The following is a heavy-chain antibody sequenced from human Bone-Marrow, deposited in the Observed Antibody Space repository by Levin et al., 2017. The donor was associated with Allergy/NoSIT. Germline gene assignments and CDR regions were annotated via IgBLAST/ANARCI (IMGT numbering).Heavy chain of an antibody. CDR2: IYYSGST. CDR3: ARRPNWQYYYFDY. Sequence: GSLRLSCVVSGGSISRSNWWSWVRQPPGKGLEWIGEIYYSGSTNYNPSFESRATLSVDTSNNQFSLRLTSVTAADTAVYYCARRPNWQYYYFDYWGPGTEVTVSS. CDR1: GGSISRSNW. V-gene: IGHV4-4*02. J-gene: IGHJ4*02. D-gene: IGHD7-27*01.